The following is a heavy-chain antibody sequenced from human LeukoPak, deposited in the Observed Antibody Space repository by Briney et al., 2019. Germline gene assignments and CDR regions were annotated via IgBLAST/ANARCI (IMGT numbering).Heavy chain of an antibody. CDR3: AKVSYCGGDCSHDAFDI. CDR1: GFTFSSYG. V-gene: IGHV3-23*01. J-gene: IGHJ3*02. Sequence: GGSLRLSCAASGFTFSSYGMSWVRQAPGKGLEWVSAISGSGGSTYYADSVKGRFTISRDNSKNTLYLQMNSLRAEDTAVYYCAKVSYCGGDCSHDAFDIWGQGTMVTVSS. D-gene: IGHD2-21*02. CDR2: ISGSGGST.